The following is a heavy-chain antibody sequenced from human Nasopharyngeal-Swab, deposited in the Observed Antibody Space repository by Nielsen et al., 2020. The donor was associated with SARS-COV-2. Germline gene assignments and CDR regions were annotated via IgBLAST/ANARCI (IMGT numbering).Heavy chain of an antibody. V-gene: IGHV3-30-3*01. CDR3: ARGPEDVMDV. D-gene: IGHD1-14*01. J-gene: IGHJ6*02. CDR2: ISYDGSNK. Sequence: WIRQPPGKGLEWVAVISYDGSNKYYADSVKGGFTISRDNSKKTLFLQMNSLRAEDTAVYYCARGPEDVMDVWGQGTTVTVSS.